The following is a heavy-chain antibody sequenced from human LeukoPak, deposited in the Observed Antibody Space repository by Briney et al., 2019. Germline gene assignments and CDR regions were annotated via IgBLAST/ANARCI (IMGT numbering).Heavy chain of an antibody. Sequence: GESLKISCKGSGYSFTSYWIGWVRRMPGKGLEWMGIIYPGDSDTRYSPSFQGQVTISADKSLSTAYLQWSSLKASDTAMYYCGRRQSSGWFDYWGQGTPVTVSS. CDR3: GRRQSSGWFDY. D-gene: IGHD6-19*01. V-gene: IGHV5-51*01. J-gene: IGHJ5*01. CDR2: IYPGDSDT. CDR1: GYSFTSYW.